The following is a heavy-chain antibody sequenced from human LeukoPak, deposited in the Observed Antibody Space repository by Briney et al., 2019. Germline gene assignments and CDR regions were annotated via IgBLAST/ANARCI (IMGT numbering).Heavy chain of an antibody. V-gene: IGHV3-48*03. J-gene: IGHJ3*01. CDR1: GFTFSNCE. Sequence: PGGSLRLSCEASGFTFSNCEMNGVRQAPGKGLEWISYICSKGTNIYYGDSVKGGFIISRDNARNSLYLQMNSLRADNTALSYCARSTYYSYDTTIYDHGFDVWGQGTMVTVSS. D-gene: IGHD3-22*01. CDR3: ARSTYYSYDTTIYDHGFDV. CDR2: ICSKGTNI.